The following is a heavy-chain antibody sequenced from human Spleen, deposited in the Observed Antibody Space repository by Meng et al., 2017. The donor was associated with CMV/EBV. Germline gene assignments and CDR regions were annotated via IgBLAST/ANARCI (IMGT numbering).Heavy chain of an antibody. CDR2: INPNSGGT. CDR3: ARVPDILTGYNY. D-gene: IGHD3-9*01. J-gene: IGHJ4*02. CDR1: GYTFTGYY. Sequence: SVKVSCKASGYTFTGYYMHWVRQAPGQGLEWMGWINPNSGGTNYAQKFQGRVTMTRDTSISTAYMELSRLRSDDTAVYYCARVPDILTGYNYWGQGTLVTVSS. V-gene: IGHV1-2*02.